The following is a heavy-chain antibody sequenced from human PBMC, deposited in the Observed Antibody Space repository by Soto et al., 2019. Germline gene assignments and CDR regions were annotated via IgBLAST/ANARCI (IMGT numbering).Heavy chain of an antibody. V-gene: IGHV4-59*08. CDR3: ASLAYYGSGALLRWFDP. Sequence: QVQLQESGPGLVKPSETLSLTCTVSGGSISSYYWSWIRQPPGKGLEWIGYIYYSGSTNYNPSLKSRVPIPVDTTKTQFSLKLSSVTAADTAVYYCASLAYYGSGALLRWFDPWGQGTLVTVSS. D-gene: IGHD3-10*01. CDR1: GGSISSYY. J-gene: IGHJ5*02. CDR2: IYYSGST.